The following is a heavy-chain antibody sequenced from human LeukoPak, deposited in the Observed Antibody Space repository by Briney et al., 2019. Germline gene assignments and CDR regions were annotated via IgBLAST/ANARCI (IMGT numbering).Heavy chain of an antibody. J-gene: IGHJ4*02. CDR3: AREDIVATMTFDY. CDR2: ISDSGGRT. Sequence: TGGSLRLSCAASGFTFSSYAMSWVRQAPGKGLEWVSAISDSGGRTFYADSVKGRFTISRDNSKNTLYLQMNSLRAEDTAVYYCAREDIVATMTFDYWGQGTLVTVSS. D-gene: IGHD5-12*01. V-gene: IGHV3-23*01. CDR1: GFTFSSYA.